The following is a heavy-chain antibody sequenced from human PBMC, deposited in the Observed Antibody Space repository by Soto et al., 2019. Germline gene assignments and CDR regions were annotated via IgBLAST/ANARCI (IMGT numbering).Heavy chain of an antibody. CDR1: GFTVSTTY. CDR3: ARDLRVYGDGHSYWFFDL. J-gene: IGHJ2*01. V-gene: IGHV3-66*01. CDR2: IYTGGTT. Sequence: EVQLVESGGGLVQPGGSLRLSCAASGFTVSTTYMSWVRQAPGKGLEWVSIIYTGGTTHYADSVKGRFTISRDNSKNTLYLQMNSLRAEDTAVYSCARDLRVYGDGHSYWFFDLWGRGTLVTVSS. D-gene: IGHD4-17*01.